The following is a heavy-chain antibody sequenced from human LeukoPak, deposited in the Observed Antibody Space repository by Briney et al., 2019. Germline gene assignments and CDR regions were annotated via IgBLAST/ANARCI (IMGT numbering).Heavy chain of an antibody. V-gene: IGHV3-23*01. CDR1: GFTFSNYA. CDR3: AKHYGDYFLDF. CDR2: ISGYSVTT. Sequence: GGSLRLSCAASGFTFSNYAMSWVRQSPGKGLEWVSFISGYSVTTYYADSVQGRFTVSRDNSKKTLYLQMHNLRDEDTAIYYCAKHYGDYFLDFWGQGTLVTVSS. D-gene: IGHD4-17*01. J-gene: IGHJ4*02.